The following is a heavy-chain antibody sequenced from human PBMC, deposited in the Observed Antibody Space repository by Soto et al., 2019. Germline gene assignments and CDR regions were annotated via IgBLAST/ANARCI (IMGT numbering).Heavy chain of an antibody. Sequence: QVQLVESGGGVVQPGRSLRLSCAASGFTFSSYGMHWVRQAPGKGLEWVAVISYDGSNKYYADSVKGRFTISRDNSKSTLYLQMNSLRAEDTAVYYCAKGDYYDSSFAFDIWGQGTMVTVSS. J-gene: IGHJ3*02. D-gene: IGHD3-22*01. V-gene: IGHV3-30*18. CDR3: AKGDYYDSSFAFDI. CDR2: ISYDGSNK. CDR1: GFTFSSYG.